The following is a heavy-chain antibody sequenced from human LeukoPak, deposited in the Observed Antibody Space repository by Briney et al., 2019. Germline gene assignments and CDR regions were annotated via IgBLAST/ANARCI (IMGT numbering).Heavy chain of an antibody. CDR1: GGSFSGYY. CDR2: INHSGST. CDR3: VRSRRAVDVDAFDI. D-gene: IGHD3-10*01. V-gene: IGHV4-34*01. Sequence: PSETLSLTCAVYGGSFSGYYWSWIRQPPGKGLEWIGGINHSGSTNYNPSLKSRVTISVDTSKNQFSLKLSSVTAADTAVYYCVRSRRAVDVDAFDIWGQGTMVTVSS. J-gene: IGHJ3*02.